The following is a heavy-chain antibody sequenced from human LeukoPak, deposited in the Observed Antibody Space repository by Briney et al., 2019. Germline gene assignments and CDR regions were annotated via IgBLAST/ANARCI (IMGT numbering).Heavy chain of an antibody. D-gene: IGHD3-22*01. CDR1: GGSISSSSYY. CDR3: ARESYYYDSSGYYEVGFDY. Sequence: SETLSLTCTVSGGSISSSSYYRGWIRQPPGKGLEWIGSIYYSGSTYYNPSLKSRVTISVDTSKNQFSLKLSSVTAADTAVYYCARESYYYDSSGYYEVGFDYWGQGTLVTVSS. J-gene: IGHJ4*02. V-gene: IGHV4-39*07. CDR2: IYYSGST.